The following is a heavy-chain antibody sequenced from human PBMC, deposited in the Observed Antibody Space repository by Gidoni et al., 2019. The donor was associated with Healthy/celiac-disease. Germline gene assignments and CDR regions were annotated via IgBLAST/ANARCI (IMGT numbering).Heavy chain of an antibody. CDR3: ARVWYEDALDI. J-gene: IGHJ3*02. Sequence: EVQLVESGGGLVPPGGSLRLSCAASGFTVSSNYISWVRQAPGKGLEWVSVIYSGGSTYYADSVKGRFTISRDNSKNTLYLQMNSLRAEDTAVYYCARVWYEDALDIWGQGTMVTVSS. CDR1: GFTVSSNY. CDR2: IYSGGST. D-gene: IGHD6-13*01. V-gene: IGHV3-66*02.